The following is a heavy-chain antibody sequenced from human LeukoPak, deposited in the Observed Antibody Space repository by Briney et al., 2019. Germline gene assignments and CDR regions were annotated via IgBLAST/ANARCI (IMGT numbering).Heavy chain of an antibody. D-gene: IGHD3-10*01. V-gene: IGHV1-2*02. CDR3: AREFYYGSGSYQNDY. Sequence: ASVKVSCKASGYTFTGYYIHWVRQAPGQGLEWMGWINPNSGGTNYAQTFQGRVTMTRDTSINTAYMELSRLRSDDTAVYYCAREFYYGSGSYQNDYWGQGTLVTVSS. CDR2: INPNSGGT. J-gene: IGHJ4*02. CDR1: GYTFTGYY.